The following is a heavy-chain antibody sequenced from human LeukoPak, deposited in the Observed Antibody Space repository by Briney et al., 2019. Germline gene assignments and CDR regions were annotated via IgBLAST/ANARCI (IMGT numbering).Heavy chain of an antibody. D-gene: IGHD3-3*01. CDR1: GFTFDDHG. V-gene: IGHV3-9*01. Sequence: PGRPLRLSCAASGFTFDDHGMHWVRQAPGKGLEWVSGISWSSGIIGYADSVKGRFTISRDNAKNSLYLQMDSLRAEDTALYYCAKDTGRPTDAITMEDNAFDIWGQGTMVTVSS. CDR2: ISWSSGII. CDR3: AKDTGRPTDAITMEDNAFDI. J-gene: IGHJ3*02.